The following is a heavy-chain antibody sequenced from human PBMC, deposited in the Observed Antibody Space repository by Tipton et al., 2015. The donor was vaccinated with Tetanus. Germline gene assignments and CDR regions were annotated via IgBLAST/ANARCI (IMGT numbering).Heavy chain of an antibody. V-gene: IGHV1-69*06. J-gene: IGHJ4*02. D-gene: IGHD2-15*01. Sequence: QLVQSGPEVKKPGSSVRVSCKTSGGTFNSYAISWGRQAPGQGLEWKGGIFPQFGTSNYAPKFQDRVTMTADTSTGTVNMDLRSLRSDDAAVYYCVRPDRYCSGGSCYLALDYWGQGTLFTVSS. CDR1: GGTFNSYA. CDR3: VRPDRYCSGGSCYLALDY. CDR2: IFPQFGTS.